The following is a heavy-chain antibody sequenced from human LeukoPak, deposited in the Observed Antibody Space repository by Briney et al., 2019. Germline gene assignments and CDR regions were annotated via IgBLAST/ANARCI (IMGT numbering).Heavy chain of an antibody. J-gene: IGHJ4*02. V-gene: IGHV1-8*01. CDR3: ARGNPLRLLEWLTPNYYFDY. CDR1: GYTFTSYD. CDR2: MNPNSGNT. D-gene: IGHD3-3*01. Sequence: ASVKVSCKASGYTFTSYDINWVRQATGQGLEWMGWMNPNSGNTGYAQKFQGRVTMTRNTSISTAYMELSSLRSEDTAVYYCARGNPLRLLEWLTPNYYFDYWGQGTLVTVSS.